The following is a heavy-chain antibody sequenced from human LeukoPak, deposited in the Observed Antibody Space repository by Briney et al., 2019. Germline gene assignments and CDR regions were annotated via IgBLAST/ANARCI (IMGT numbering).Heavy chain of an antibody. D-gene: IGHD6-13*01. V-gene: IGHV3-23*01. CDR3: TKDRRGPAAGTWYFDS. CDR1: GFTFSSTT. CDR2: ITAIDGRT. Sequence: GGSLRLSCVASGFTFSSTTMGWVRQAPGRGLEWVSSITAIDGRTYYADSVRGRFTIFRDNSKNTVYLQLNSLRAGDTAIYYCTKDRRGPAAGTWYFDSWGQGTLVTVSS. J-gene: IGHJ4*02.